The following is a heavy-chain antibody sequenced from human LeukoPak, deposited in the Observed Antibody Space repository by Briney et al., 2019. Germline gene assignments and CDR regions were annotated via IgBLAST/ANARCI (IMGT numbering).Heavy chain of an antibody. J-gene: IGHJ3*02. Sequence: PVVSLRLSCAASGITFSTYAMTWVRQAPGKGLEWVSSIRGSGGGTDYADSVKGRFTISRDNSRDTLFLQMNSLRAEDTALYYCTRDPNGDYVGAFDMWGPGTMVTVSS. CDR2: IRGSGGGT. V-gene: IGHV3-23*01. CDR1: GITFSTYA. CDR3: TRDPNGDYVGAFDM. D-gene: IGHD4-17*01.